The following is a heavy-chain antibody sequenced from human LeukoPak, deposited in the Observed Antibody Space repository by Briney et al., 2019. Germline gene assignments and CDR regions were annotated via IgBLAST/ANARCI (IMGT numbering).Heavy chain of an antibody. CDR3: ARGVPYYDILTGYSKANYYYYGMDV. D-gene: IGHD3-9*01. CDR1: GGSFSGYY. Sequence: SETLSLTCAVYGGSFSGYYWSWIRQPPGKGLEWIGEINHSGSTNYNPSLKSRVTISVDTSKNQFSLKLSSVTAADTAVYYRARGVPYYDILTGYSKANYYYYGMDVWGQGTTVTVSS. V-gene: IGHV4-34*01. CDR2: INHSGST. J-gene: IGHJ6*02.